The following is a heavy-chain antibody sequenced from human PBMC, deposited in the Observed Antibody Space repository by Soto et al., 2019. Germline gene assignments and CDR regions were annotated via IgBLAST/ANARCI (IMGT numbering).Heavy chain of an antibody. CDR1: GFSFSSYW. D-gene: IGHD2-15*01. V-gene: IGHV3-7*01. CDR2: MNPDGSAQ. J-gene: IGHJ4*02. Sequence: PGGSLRLSCAASGFSFSSYWINWVLQAPGKGLEWVANMNPDGSAQYYVDSVKGRFTISRDNSANTVFLQMDSLRAEDTAVYYCAREYSLAVVLPGYWGQGTLVTVSS. CDR3: AREYSLAVVLPGY.